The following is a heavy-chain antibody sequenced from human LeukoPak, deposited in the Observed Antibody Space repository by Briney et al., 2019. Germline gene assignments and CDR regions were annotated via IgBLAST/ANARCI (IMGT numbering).Heavy chain of an antibody. CDR3: ARGGAGTHDD. Sequence: ASVKVSCKASGYTFTNYGISWVRQAPGQGLEWMGWISVYNGNTNYAQKFQGRVTMTTDTSTSTAYMELRGLTSDDTAVYYCARGGAGTHDDWGQGTLVTVSS. V-gene: IGHV1-18*01. D-gene: IGHD6-13*01. J-gene: IGHJ4*02. CDR1: GYTFTNYG. CDR2: ISVYNGNT.